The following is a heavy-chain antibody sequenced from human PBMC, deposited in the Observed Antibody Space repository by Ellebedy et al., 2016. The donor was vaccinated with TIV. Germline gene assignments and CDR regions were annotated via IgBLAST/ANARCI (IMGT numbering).Heavy chain of an antibody. Sequence: GGSLRLSCAASGFTFSSYAMSWVRQAPGKGLEWVSSISDSDDNTYYADSVKGGFTISRDNSKNTLYLQMNSLRAEDTAVYYCAKDRGTMIVVAPDFDYWGQGTLVTVSS. CDR2: ISDSDDNT. CDR3: AKDRGTMIVVAPDFDY. CDR1: GFTFSSYA. J-gene: IGHJ4*02. V-gene: IGHV3-23*01. D-gene: IGHD3-22*01.